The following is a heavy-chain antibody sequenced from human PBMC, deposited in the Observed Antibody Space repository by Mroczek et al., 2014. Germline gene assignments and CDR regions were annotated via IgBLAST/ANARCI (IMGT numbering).Heavy chain of an antibody. V-gene: IGHV4-34*01. D-gene: IGHD6-19*01. CDR1: GGSFSGYY. J-gene: IGHJ5*02. CDR3: ARGHSSGWYRSSVDWFDP. Sequence: QVQLQQWGAGLLKPSETLSLTCAVYGGSFSGYYWSWIRQPPGKGLEWIGEINHSGSTNYNPSLKSRVTISVDTSKNQFSLKLSSVTAADTAVYYCARGHSSGWYRSSVDWFDPWGQGTLVTVSS. CDR2: INHSGST.